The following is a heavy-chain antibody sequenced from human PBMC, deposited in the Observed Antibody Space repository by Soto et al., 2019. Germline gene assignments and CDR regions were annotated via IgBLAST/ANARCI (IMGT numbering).Heavy chain of an antibody. V-gene: IGHV1-18*04. CDR2: ISPYNGTT. Sequence: ASVKVSCKTSGYTFTTYGISWVRQAPGQGLEWMGWISPYNGTTKYAEKFQGEMTMTTDTATSTAYMDLRSLRSDDTAVYYCARDGERDTGLNFYYYLHGMDAWGQGTRVTVSS. CDR1: GYTFTTYG. CDR3: ARDGERDTGLNFYYYLHGMDA. J-gene: IGHJ6*02. D-gene: IGHD1-1*01.